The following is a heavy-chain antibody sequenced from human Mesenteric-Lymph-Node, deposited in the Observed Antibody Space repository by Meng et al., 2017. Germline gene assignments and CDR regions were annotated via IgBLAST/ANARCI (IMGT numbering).Heavy chain of an antibody. CDR2: INWNGGST. D-gene: IGHD3-10*01. J-gene: IGHJ3*02. CDR3: ARRMGYGSGSYPADAFDI. V-gene: IGHV3-20*04. Sequence: GGSLRLSCAASGFTFDDYGMSWVRQAPGKGLEWVSGINWNGGSTGYADSVKGRFTISRDNAKNSLYLQMNSLRAEDTALYYCARRMGYGSGSYPADAFDIWGQGTRVTVSS. CDR1: GFTFDDYG.